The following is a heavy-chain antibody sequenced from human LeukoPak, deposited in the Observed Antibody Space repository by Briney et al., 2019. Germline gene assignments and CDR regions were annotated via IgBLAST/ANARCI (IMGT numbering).Heavy chain of an antibody. CDR2: IKEDGSEK. CDR1: GFTFSTYW. Sequence: PGGSLRLSCAASGFTFSTYWMQWVRQDPGKGLEWVANIKEDGSEKFYVDSVKGRFTISRDNAKNSVYLQMNSLRVEDTAVYYCARGGVRRGWYDYWGQGTLVTVSS. D-gene: IGHD1-14*01. J-gene: IGHJ4*02. V-gene: IGHV3-7*01. CDR3: ARGGVRRGWYDY.